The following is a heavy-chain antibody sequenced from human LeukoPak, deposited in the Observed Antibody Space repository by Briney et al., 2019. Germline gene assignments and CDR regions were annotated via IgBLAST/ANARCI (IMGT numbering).Heavy chain of an antibody. Sequence: HPGGSLRLSCAASGFTFSSYAMSWVRQAPGKGLEWVSYISSSGSTIYYADSVKGRFTISRDNAKNSLYLQMNSLRAEDTAVYYCARVRSTIAAALDYWGQGTLVTVSS. CDR1: GFTFSSYA. CDR2: ISSSGSTI. CDR3: ARVRSTIAAALDY. D-gene: IGHD6-13*01. J-gene: IGHJ4*02. V-gene: IGHV3-48*03.